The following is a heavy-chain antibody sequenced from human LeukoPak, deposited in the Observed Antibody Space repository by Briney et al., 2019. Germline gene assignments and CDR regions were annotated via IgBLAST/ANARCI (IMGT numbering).Heavy chain of an antibody. V-gene: IGHV3-30*04. CDR2: ISYDGSNK. Sequence: PGGSLRLSCAASGFTFSSYAMHWVRQAPGKGLEWVAVISYDGSNKYYADSVKGRFTISRDNSKNTLYLQMNSLRAEDTAVYYCARNGDYVDYWGRGTLVTVSS. D-gene: IGHD4-17*01. J-gene: IGHJ4*02. CDR3: ARNGDYVDY. CDR1: GFTFSSYA.